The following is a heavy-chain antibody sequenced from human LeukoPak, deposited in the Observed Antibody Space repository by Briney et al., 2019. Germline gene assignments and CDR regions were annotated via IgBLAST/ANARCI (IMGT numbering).Heavy chain of an antibody. CDR3: ARENSRSSSASKTGLGY. CDR1: GGTFSSYA. J-gene: IGHJ4*02. Sequence: ASVKVSCKASGGTFSSYAISWVRQAPGQGLEWMGGIIPIFGTANYAQEFQGRVTITADESTSTAYMELSSLRSEDTAVYYCARENSRSSSASKTGLGYWGQGTLVTVSS. D-gene: IGHD6-6*01. V-gene: IGHV1-69*13. CDR2: IIPIFGTA.